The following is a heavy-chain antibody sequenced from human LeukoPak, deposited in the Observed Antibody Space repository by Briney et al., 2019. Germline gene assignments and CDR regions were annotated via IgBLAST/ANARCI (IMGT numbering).Heavy chain of an antibody. V-gene: IGHV4-34*01. D-gene: IGHD3-10*01. CDR2: INHSGST. CDR1: GGSFSGYY. Sequence: SETLSLTCAVYGGSFSGYYWSWIRQPPGKGLEWIGEINHSGSTNYNPSLKSRVTISVDTSKNQFSLKLSSVIAADTAVYYCARDYGSGSPLDYWGQGTLVTVSS. CDR3: ARDYGSGSPLDY. J-gene: IGHJ4*02.